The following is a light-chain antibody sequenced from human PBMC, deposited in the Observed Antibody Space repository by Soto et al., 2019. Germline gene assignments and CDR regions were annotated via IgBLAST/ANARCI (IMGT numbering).Light chain of an antibody. CDR3: QQYSNLIT. J-gene: IGKJ5*01. V-gene: IGKV1-39*01. CDR1: QSISRY. CDR2: AAS. Sequence: DIQMTQSPSPRSASGGGRFTVTCRASQSISRYLNWYQQKPGNAPKLLIYAASNLQSGVPSRFSGSGSGTDFSFTISSLQPEDFATYYCQQYSNLITFGQGTRLEIK.